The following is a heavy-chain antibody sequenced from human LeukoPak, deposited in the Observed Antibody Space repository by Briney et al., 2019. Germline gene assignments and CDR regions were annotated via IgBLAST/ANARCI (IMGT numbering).Heavy chain of an antibody. J-gene: IGHJ6*02. D-gene: IGHD3-22*01. V-gene: IGHV4-31*03. CDR3: ARVRGYYDSSGYYNYYYYYGMDV. Sequence: SRTLSLTCTVSGGAISSGGYYWSWIRQHPGKGLEWIGYIYYSGSTYYNPSLKSRVTISVDTSKNQFSLKLSSVTAADTAVYYCARVRGYYDSSGYYNYYYYYGMDVWGQGTTVTVSS. CDR1: GGAISSGGYY. CDR2: IYYSGST.